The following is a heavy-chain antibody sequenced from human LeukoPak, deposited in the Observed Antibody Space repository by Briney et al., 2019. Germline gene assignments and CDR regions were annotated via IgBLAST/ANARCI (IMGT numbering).Heavy chain of an antibody. CDR2: ISPNTGGT. V-gene: IGHV1-2*02. D-gene: IGHD3-10*01. Sequence: ASVKVSCKASGYTFTDYYMHWVRQAPGQGLEWMGWISPNTGGTHYSQKFQGRVTMTRDTSISTAYMELSRLTTDDTAIFYCARNMIRGIPNWFDPWGQGTLVIVSS. J-gene: IGHJ5*02. CDR1: GYTFTDYY. CDR3: ARNMIRGIPNWFDP.